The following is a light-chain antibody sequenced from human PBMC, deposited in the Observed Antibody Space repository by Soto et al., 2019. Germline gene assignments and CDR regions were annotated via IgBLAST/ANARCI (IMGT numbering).Light chain of an antibody. CDR2: HAS. J-gene: IGKJ1*01. CDR1: QRICNW. Sequence: DVQMTQSPSTLTASLRDKVTLXCRASQRICNWLAWYQQKPGTAXQVLVYHASNLRSGVPSRFSGSVSWTEFTRTISSLQPDDFATYYCQPYNSYSFGQGTKVEI. V-gene: IGKV1-5*01. CDR3: QPYNSYS.